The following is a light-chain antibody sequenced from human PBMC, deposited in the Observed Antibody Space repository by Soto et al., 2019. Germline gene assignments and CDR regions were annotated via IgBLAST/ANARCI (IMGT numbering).Light chain of an antibody. CDR2: AAS. J-gene: IGKJ1*01. CDR3: QQSYNALSWT. CDR1: QSISNY. V-gene: IGKV1-39*01. Sequence: DIQMTQSPSFLSASVGDRVTITCRASQSISNYLNWYQQKPGQAPQLLIYAASILQSGVPSRFRGSRSGTSFSLTITNLXPGDFATYYCQQSYNALSWTFGQGTKVDIK.